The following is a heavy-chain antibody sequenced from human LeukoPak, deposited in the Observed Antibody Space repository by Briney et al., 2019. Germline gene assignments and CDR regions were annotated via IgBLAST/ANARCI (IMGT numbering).Heavy chain of an antibody. CDR2: ISYSGST. Sequence: KPSETLSLTCTVSGGSFTSHYWGWIRQPPGKGLEWIGYISYSGSTTYNPSLKSRVTILVDTSKNQFSLRLSSVTAADTAVFYCARVRYNWNDVGAFDIWGQGTMVTVSS. CDR1: GGSFTSHY. V-gene: IGHV4-59*11. CDR3: ARVRYNWNDVGAFDI. J-gene: IGHJ3*02. D-gene: IGHD1-20*01.